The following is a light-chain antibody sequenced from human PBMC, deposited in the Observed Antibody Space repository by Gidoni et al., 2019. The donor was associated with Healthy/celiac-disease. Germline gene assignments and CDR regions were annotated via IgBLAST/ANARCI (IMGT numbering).Light chain of an antibody. CDR1: TSVRSSY. V-gene: IGKV3-20*01. J-gene: IGKJ2*01. Sequence: IVLTQSPGTLSLSPGERATLSCRASTSVRSSYLAWYQQKPGQAPRLLIYGASSRATGIPDRFSGSGSGTDFNLTISRLEPEDFAVYYCQQYGSSLYTFGQGTKLEIK. CDR3: QQYGSSLYT. CDR2: GAS.